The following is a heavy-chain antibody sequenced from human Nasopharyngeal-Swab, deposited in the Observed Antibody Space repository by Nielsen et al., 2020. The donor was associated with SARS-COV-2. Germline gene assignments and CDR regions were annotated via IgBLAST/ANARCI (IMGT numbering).Heavy chain of an antibody. CDR2: IYYSGST. CDR1: GGSISSGDYY. Sequence: SETLSLTCTVSGGSISSGDYYWSWIRQPPGKGLEWIGYIYYSGSTNYNPSLKSRVTISVDTSKNQFSLKLSSVTAADTAVYYCARGHYGSGSYRDYWGQGTLVTVSS. D-gene: IGHD3-10*01. J-gene: IGHJ4*02. V-gene: IGHV4-61*08. CDR3: ARGHYGSGSYRDY.